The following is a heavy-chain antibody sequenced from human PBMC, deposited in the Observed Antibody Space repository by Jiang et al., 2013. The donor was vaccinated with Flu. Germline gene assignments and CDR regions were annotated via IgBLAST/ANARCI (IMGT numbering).Heavy chain of an antibody. CDR3: VEDDYYERIGYYWNH. D-gene: IGHD3-22*01. CDR2: VRRSDGNT. J-gene: IGHJ5*02. CDR1: EFTVSSYA. V-gene: IGHV3-23*04. Sequence: VQLVESGGGLVQPGGSLRLSCAVSEFTVSSYAMNWVRQAPGKGLEWVSAVRRSDGNTYYADSVKGRFTVSTDNSKNTLFLQMNSLRAEDTAVYYCVEDDYYERIGYYWNHWGQGTLVTVSS.